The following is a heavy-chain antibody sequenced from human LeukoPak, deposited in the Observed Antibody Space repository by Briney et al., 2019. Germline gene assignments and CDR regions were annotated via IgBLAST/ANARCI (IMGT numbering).Heavy chain of an antibody. V-gene: IGHV3-53*01. CDR3: ARGDWGY. D-gene: IGHD3/OR15-3a*01. CDR2: IYGDGST. CDR1: GFIVSSYY. J-gene: IGHJ4*02. Sequence: GGSLRLSCAASGFIVSSYYMTWVRQAPGKGLEWVSVIYGDGSTYYTDSVKGRFAISRDNSKNTLYLQMNSLRAEDTAVYYCARGDWGYWGRGTLVTVSS.